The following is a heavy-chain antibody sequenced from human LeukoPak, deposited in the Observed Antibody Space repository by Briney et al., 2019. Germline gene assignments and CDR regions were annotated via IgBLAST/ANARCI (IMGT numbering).Heavy chain of an antibody. Sequence: GGSLRLSCAASGFTFSSYAMSWVRQAPGEGLEWVSVFYNRGNTHHADSVKGRFSISRDNSKNTLYLQMNSLRAEDTAVYYCARGITEYSGYDYWGQGTLVTVSS. D-gene: IGHD5-12*01. CDR1: GFTFSSYA. CDR3: ARGITEYSGYDY. V-gene: IGHV3-66*01. J-gene: IGHJ4*02. CDR2: FYNRGNT.